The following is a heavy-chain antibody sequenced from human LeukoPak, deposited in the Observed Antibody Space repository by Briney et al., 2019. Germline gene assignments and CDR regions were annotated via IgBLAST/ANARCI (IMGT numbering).Heavy chain of an antibody. CDR2: IYYSGST. D-gene: IGHD6-19*01. V-gene: IGHV4-39*07. Sequence: SETLSLTCTVSGGSISSSSYYWGWIRQPPGKGLEWIGSIYYSGSTYYNPSLKSRVTISVDTSKNQFSLKLSSVTAADTAVYYCARDPRDGWLAFFDYWGQGTLVTVSS. CDR3: ARDPRDGWLAFFDY. J-gene: IGHJ4*02. CDR1: GGSISSSSYY.